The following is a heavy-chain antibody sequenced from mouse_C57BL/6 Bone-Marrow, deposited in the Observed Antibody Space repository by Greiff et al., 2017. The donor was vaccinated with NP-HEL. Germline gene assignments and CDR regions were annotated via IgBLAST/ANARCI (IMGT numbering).Heavy chain of an antibody. V-gene: IGHV1-19*01. CDR1: GYTFTDYY. Sequence: VQLQQSGPVLVKPGASVKMSCKASGYTFTDYYMNWVKQSHGKSLEWIGVINPYNGGTSYNQKFKGKATLTVDKSSSTAYMELNSLTSEDSAVYYCARVDYGNYNFDYWGQGTTLTVSS. CDR3: ARVDYGNYNFDY. J-gene: IGHJ2*01. CDR2: INPYNGGT. D-gene: IGHD2-1*01.